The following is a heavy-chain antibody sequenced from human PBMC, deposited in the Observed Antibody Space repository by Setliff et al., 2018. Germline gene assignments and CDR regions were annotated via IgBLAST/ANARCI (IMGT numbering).Heavy chain of an antibody. CDR1: GASIRNFY. CDR3: ARTSTGRYFDL. Sequence: SETLSLTCNVSGASIRNFYWTWIRQPPGKGLEWIGYVHFTGSTNYNPSLKSRVTMSVDVSKSQFSLNLYSVTAADTAVYYCARTSTGRYFDLWGRGTLVTVSS. V-gene: IGHV4-59*08. J-gene: IGHJ2*01. CDR2: VHFTGST. D-gene: IGHD2-2*01.